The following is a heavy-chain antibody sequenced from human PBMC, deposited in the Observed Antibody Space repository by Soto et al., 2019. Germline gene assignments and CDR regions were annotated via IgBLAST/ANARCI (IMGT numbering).Heavy chain of an antibody. Sequence: GGSLRLSCAASGFTFSSYSMNWVRQAPGKGLEWVSYISSSSSTIYYADSVKGRFTISRDNAKNSLYLQMNSLRAEDTAVYYCARTPTTVTTLEGAFDIWGQGTMVTVSS. J-gene: IGHJ3*02. CDR3: ARTPTTVTTLEGAFDI. CDR2: ISSSSSTI. D-gene: IGHD4-17*01. V-gene: IGHV3-48*04. CDR1: GFTFSSYS.